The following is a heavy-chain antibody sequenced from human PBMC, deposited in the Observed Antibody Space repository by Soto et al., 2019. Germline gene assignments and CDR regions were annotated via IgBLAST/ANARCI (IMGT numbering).Heavy chain of an antibody. Sequence: QVQLQQWGAGLLKPSETLSLTCAVYGGSFSGYYWSWIRQPPGKGLEWIGEINHSGSTNYTPTLKSRVTRTLATAKHQFSLKLSSVTAAAPAVYYCARDHNGGDFDIWGQGTMVTVSS. V-gene: IGHV4-34*01. J-gene: IGHJ3*02. CDR1: GGSFSGYY. D-gene: IGHD2-21*01. CDR3: ARDHNGGDFDI. CDR2: INHSGST.